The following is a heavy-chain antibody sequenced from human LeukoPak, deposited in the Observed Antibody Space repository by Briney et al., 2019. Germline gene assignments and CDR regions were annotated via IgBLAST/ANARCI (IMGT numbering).Heavy chain of an antibody. J-gene: IGHJ4*02. V-gene: IGHV3-64*01. CDR3: ASSPEGYCSSTSCDPGGYFDY. D-gene: IGHD2-2*01. CDR1: GFTFSSYA. CDR2: ISSNGGST. Sequence: GGTLRLSCAASGFTFSSYAMHWVRQAPGKGLEYVSAISSNGGSTYYANSVKGRFTISRDNSKNTLYLQMGSLRAEDMAVYYCASSPEGYCSSTSCDPGGYFDYWGQGTLVTVSS.